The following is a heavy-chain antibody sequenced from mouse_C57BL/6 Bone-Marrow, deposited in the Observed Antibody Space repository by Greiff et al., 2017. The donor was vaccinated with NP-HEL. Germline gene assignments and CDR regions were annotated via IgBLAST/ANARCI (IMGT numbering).Heavy chain of an antibody. J-gene: IGHJ2*01. CDR2: IDPENGDT. CDR3: TRYDYDYFDY. CDR1: GFNIKDDY. D-gene: IGHD2-4*01. Sequence: EVQLQQSGAELVRPGASVKLSCTASGFNIKDDYMHWVKQRPEQGLEWIGWIDPENGDTEYASKFQGKATITAATSSNTAYLQLSSLTSEDTAVYYCTRYDYDYFDYWGQGTTLTVSS. V-gene: IGHV14-4*01.